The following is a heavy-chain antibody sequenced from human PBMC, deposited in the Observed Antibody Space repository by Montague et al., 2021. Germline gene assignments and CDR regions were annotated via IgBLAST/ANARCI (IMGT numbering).Heavy chain of an antibody. J-gene: IGHJ4*02. CDR3: TRDVNWDLFDY. V-gene: IGHV3-74*01. D-gene: IGHD7-27*01. Sequence: LRLSCAASGFTFSSYVMHWVRQAPGKGLVWVSRISHDGTVTTYADSVKGRFTISRDNAKNTLFLQMNSLRAEDTAVYYCTRDVNWDLFDYWGQGALVTVSS. CDR2: ISHDGTVT. CDR1: GFTFSSYV.